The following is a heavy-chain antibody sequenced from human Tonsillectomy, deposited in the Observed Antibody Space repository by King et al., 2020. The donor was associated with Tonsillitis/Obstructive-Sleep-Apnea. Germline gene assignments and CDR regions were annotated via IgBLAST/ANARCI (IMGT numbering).Heavy chain of an antibody. V-gene: IGHV5-10-1*03. CDR1: GYSFTSYW. CDR2: IDPSDSYT. J-gene: IGHJ4*02. D-gene: IGHD3-16*02. CDR3: ARLVMITLGGVIADYFDS. Sequence: QLVQSGAEVKKPGESLRISCKGSGYSFTSYWINWVRQMSGKGLEWMGRIDPSDSYTNYSPSFQGHVTISADKSISTAYLQWSSLKASDSAMYYCARLVMITLGGVIADYFDSWGQGTLVTVSS.